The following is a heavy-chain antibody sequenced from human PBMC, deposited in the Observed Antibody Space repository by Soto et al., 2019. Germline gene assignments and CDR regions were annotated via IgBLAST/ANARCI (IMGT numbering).Heavy chain of an antibody. J-gene: IGHJ6*02. CDR2: INPNSGGT. CDR1: GYTFTGYY. CDR3: ARETGIAAAGTVYGMDV. V-gene: IGHV1-2*04. D-gene: IGHD6-13*01. Sequence: ASVKVSCKASGYTFTGYYMHWVRQAPGQGLEWMGWINPNSGGTNYAQKFQGWVTMTRDTSISTAYMELSRLRSDDTAVYYCARETGIAAAGTVYGMDVWGQGTTVTSP.